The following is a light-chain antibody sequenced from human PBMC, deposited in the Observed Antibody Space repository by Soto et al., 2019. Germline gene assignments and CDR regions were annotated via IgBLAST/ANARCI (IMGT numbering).Light chain of an antibody. J-gene: IGLJ1*01. Sequence: QSALTQPPSASGSPGQSVAISCTGTASDIGGYTFVSWYQQHPGKAPKLLIYDVHKRPSGVPDRFSGSKSGNTASLTVSGLQAEDEAEYYCSAHGGTNPYVFGTGTKLTVL. CDR1: ASDIGGYTF. CDR3: SAHGGTNPYV. CDR2: DVH. V-gene: IGLV2-8*01.